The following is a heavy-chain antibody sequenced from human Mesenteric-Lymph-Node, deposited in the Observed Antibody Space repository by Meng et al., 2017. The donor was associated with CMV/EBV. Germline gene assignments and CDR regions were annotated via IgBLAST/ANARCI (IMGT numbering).Heavy chain of an antibody. D-gene: IGHD3-10*01. CDR1: GNTFTDYY. J-gene: IGHJ4*02. Sequence: ASVKVSCKASGNTFTDYYMHWVRQAPGQGLEWMGWINPNSGGTNYAQKFQGRVTMTRDTSISTAYMELSRLRSDDTAVYYCARAHYYGSGSYYVYWGQGTLVTVSS. CDR3: ARAHYYGSGSYYVY. CDR2: INPNSGGT. V-gene: IGHV1-2*02.